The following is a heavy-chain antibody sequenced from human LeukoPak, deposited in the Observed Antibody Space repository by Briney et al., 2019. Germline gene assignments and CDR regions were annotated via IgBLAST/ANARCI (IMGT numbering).Heavy chain of an antibody. Sequence: QPGGSLRLSCVVSGFTFSSYWLSWVRQAPGKGLEWVANVNQDGSEKYYVDSVKGRLTISRDNARNSPYLQLNSLRAEDTAVYYCARDSGRVRGATAPGYWGQGTLVTVSS. J-gene: IGHJ4*02. V-gene: IGHV3-7*01. D-gene: IGHD3-10*01. CDR2: VNQDGSEK. CDR1: GFTFSSYW. CDR3: ARDSGRVRGATAPGY.